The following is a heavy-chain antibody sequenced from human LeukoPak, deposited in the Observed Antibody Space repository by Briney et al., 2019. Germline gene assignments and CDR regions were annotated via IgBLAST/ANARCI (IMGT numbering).Heavy chain of an antibody. J-gene: IGHJ4*02. D-gene: IGHD1-26*01. CDR3: ARGATFDY. CDR2: VGTTGDP. Sequence: PGGSLRLSCAASGFTFSSYDMHWVRQVTGKGLEWVSVVGTTGDPHYSGSVKGRFIISRENAKNSLYLQMNSLRAEDTAVYYCARGATFDYWGQGTLVTVSS. V-gene: IGHV3-13*05. CDR1: GFTFSSYD.